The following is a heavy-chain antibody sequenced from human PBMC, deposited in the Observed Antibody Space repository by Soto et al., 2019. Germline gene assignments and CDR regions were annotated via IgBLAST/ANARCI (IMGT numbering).Heavy chain of an antibody. CDR1: GFTFSSYS. CDR2: ISSSSSYI. Sequence: KPVGSLRLSCAASGFTFSSYSMNWVRQAPGKGLEWVSSISSSSSYIYYADSVKGRFTISRDNAKNSLYQQMNSLRAEDTAVYYCARGLEYSSSSFPYWGQGTLVIVSS. D-gene: IGHD6-6*01. CDR3: ARGLEYSSSSFPY. J-gene: IGHJ4*02. V-gene: IGHV3-21*01.